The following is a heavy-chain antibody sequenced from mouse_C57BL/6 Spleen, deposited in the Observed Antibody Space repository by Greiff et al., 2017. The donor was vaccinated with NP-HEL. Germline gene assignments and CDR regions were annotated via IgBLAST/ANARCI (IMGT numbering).Heavy chain of an antibody. CDR1: GYTFTSYT. Sequence: LVESGAELARPGASVKMSCKASGYTFTSYTMHWVKQRPGQGLEWIGYINPSSGYTKYNQKFKDKATLTADKSSSTAYMQLSSLTSEDSAVYYCARWDFYFDYWGQGTTLTVSS. V-gene: IGHV1-4*01. CDR3: ARWDFYFDY. CDR2: INPSSGYT. D-gene: IGHD4-1*01. J-gene: IGHJ2*01.